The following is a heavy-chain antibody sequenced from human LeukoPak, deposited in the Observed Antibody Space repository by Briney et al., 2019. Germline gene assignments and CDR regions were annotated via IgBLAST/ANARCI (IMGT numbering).Heavy chain of an antibody. J-gene: IGHJ3*02. Sequence: SETLSLTCTVSGGSISSYYWSWIRQPAGKGLEWIGRIYTSGSTSYNPSLKSRVTMSVDTSKNQFSLKLSSVTAADTAVYYCARGVATRIGGAFDIWGQGTMVTVSS. D-gene: IGHD2-15*01. CDR2: IYTSGST. CDR1: GGSISSYY. V-gene: IGHV4-4*07. CDR3: ARGVATRIGGAFDI.